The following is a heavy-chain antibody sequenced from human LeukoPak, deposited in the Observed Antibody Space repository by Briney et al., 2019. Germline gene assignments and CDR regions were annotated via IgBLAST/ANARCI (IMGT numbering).Heavy chain of an antibody. J-gene: IGHJ6*02. D-gene: IGHD3-10*01. CDR1: GGSISSGGYY. CDR3: ARDAGVYGSGSFPYYYYGMDV. Sequence: SETLSLTCTVSGGSISSGGYYWSWIRQHPGKGLEGIGYIYYSGSTYYNPSLKSRVTISVDTSKNQFSLKLSSVTAADTAVYYCARDAGVYGSGSFPYYYYGMDVWGQGTTVTVSS. CDR2: IYYSGST. V-gene: IGHV4-31*03.